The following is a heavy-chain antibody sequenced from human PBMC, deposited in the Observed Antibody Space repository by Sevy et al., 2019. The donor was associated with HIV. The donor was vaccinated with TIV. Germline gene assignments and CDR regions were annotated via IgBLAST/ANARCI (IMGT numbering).Heavy chain of an antibody. CDR3: WTNGGDT. CDR1: GFTFSSYW. D-gene: IGHD3-10*01. CDR2: IKHGGSEK. V-gene: IGHV3-7*01. Sequence: GGSLRLSCAASGFTFSSYWMNWIRQAPGKGLEWVANIKHGGSEKYYVDSVKGRFTISRDNAKNSMYLEMNTLRAEDTAVYYCWTNGGDTWGQGTLVTVSS. J-gene: IGHJ5*02.